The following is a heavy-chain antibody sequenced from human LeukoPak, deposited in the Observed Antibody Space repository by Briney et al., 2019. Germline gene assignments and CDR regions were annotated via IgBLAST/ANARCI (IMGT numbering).Heavy chain of an antibody. D-gene: IGHD3-10*01. Sequence: GGSLRLSCVASGFTFSSYEMNWVRQAPGKGLEWVSYISSSGSTIYYADSVKGRFTISRDNAKNSLYLQMNSLRAEDTAVYYCASHLWFGELLGWGQGTLVTVSS. CDR2: ISSSGSTI. J-gene: IGHJ4*02. CDR3: ASHLWFGELLG. V-gene: IGHV3-48*03. CDR1: GFTFSSYE.